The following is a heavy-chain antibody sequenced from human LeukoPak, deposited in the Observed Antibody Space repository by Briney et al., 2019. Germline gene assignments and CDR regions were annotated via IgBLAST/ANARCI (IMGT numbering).Heavy chain of an antibody. Sequence: SQTLSLTCAISGDGVSSKSVAWNWIRQSPSRGLEWLGRTYYRSKWYNEYAVSVKSRITINPDTSKNQFSLQLNSVAPEDTAVYYRAHASGYFDYWGQGTLVTVSP. CDR1: GDGVSSKSVA. D-gene: IGHD2-15*01. CDR3: AHASGYFDY. CDR2: TYYRSKWYN. V-gene: IGHV6-1*01. J-gene: IGHJ4*02.